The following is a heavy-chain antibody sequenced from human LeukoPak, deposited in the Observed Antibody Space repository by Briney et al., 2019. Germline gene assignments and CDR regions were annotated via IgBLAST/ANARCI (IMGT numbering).Heavy chain of an antibody. Sequence: GGSLRLSCAASGFTFNSYWMTWVRQAPGKGLEWVANIKQDGRDKHYMGSVKGRFIISRDNAKNSLYLQMNSLRAEDTAVYYCGREGFPSAWDHWGQGTLVTVSS. J-gene: IGHJ4*02. CDR1: GFTFNSYW. CDR3: GREGFPSAWDH. CDR2: IKQDGRDK. V-gene: IGHV3-7*03. D-gene: IGHD6-19*01.